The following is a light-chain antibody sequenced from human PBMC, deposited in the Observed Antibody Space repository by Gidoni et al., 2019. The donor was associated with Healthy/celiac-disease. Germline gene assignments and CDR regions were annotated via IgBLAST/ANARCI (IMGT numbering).Light chain of an antibody. Sequence: SSELPQDPAVSVALGQTVRITCQGDSLSSYYASWYQQKPGQAPVVVIYGKNNRPSGIPDRFSGSSSANTASFTITGAQAEDDADDDCNSRDSSGNHLVFGGGTKLTVL. J-gene: IGLJ2*01. CDR2: GKN. V-gene: IGLV3-19*01. CDR3: NSRDSSGNHLV. CDR1: SLSSYY.